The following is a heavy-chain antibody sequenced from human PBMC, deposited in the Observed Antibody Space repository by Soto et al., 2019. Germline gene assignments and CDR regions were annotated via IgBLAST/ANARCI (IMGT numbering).Heavy chain of an antibody. Sequence: QVQLVESGGGVVQPGRSLRLSCEVSGFTFSSYGMHWVRQAPGKGLEWVAAIWYDGSNKYYADSVKGRFTISGDNSKNTLYLQMNSLRAEDTAVYYCAREGGLGGIAVAWGQGTLVTVSS. V-gene: IGHV3-33*01. CDR3: AREGGLGGIAVA. J-gene: IGHJ5*02. D-gene: IGHD6-19*01. CDR1: GFTFSSYG. CDR2: IWYDGSNK.